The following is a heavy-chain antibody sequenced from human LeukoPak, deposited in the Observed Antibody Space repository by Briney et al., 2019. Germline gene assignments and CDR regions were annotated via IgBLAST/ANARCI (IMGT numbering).Heavy chain of an antibody. CDR2: IYYSGST. V-gene: IGHV4-39*01. J-gene: IGHJ4*02. D-gene: IGHD2-8*01. Sequence: PSETLSLTCTVSGGSISSSSYYWGWIRQPPGKGLEWIGSIYYSGSTYYNPSLKSRVTISVDTSKNQFSLKPSSVTAADTAVYYCAGSCTNGVCSQWGQGTLVTVSS. CDR1: GGSISSSSYY. CDR3: AGSCTNGVCSQ.